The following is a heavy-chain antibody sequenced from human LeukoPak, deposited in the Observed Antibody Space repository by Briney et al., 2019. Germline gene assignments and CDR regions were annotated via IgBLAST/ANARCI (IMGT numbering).Heavy chain of an antibody. CDR2: ISYDGSNK. Sequence: GGSLRLSCAASGFTFSSYAMHWVRPAPGKGLEWVAVISYDGSNKYYADSVKGRFTISRDNSRNTLFVQMNSLRAEDTAFYYCTRADLYNAGDEVWGLGTLVTVSS. J-gene: IGHJ4*02. D-gene: IGHD7-27*01. CDR1: GFTFSSYA. CDR3: TRADLYNAGDEV. V-gene: IGHV3-30*04.